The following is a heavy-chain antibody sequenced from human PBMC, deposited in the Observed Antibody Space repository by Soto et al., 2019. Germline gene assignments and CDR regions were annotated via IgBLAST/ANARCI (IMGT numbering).Heavy chain of an antibody. D-gene: IGHD3-22*01. CDR2: IIPIFGTA. J-gene: IGHJ6*02. Sequence: SVKVSCKASGGTFSSYAISWVRQAPGQGLEWMGGIIPIFGTANYAQKFQGRVTITADESTSTAYMELSSLRSEDTAVYYCARRGAITMIVDNYYYGMDVWGQGTTVTVS. CDR3: ARRGAITMIVDNYYYGMDV. CDR1: GGTFSSYA. V-gene: IGHV1-69*13.